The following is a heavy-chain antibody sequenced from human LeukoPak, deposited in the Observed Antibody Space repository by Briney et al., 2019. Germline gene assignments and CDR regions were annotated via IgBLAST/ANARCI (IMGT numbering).Heavy chain of an antibody. Sequence: SETLSLTCTVSGGSISSYYWSWIRQPPGKGLEWIGYISYTGSTNYNPSLKSRVTISVDTSKNQFSLKLTSVTAADTAVYYCARGYCSGGNCYHFDYWGQGTLVTVSS. V-gene: IGHV4-59*01. CDR2: ISYTGST. CDR3: ARGYCSGGNCYHFDY. D-gene: IGHD2-15*01. CDR1: GGSISSYY. J-gene: IGHJ4*02.